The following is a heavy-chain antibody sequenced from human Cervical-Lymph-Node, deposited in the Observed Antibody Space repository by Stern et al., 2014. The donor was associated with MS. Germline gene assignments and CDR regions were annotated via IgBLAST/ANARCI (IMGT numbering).Heavy chain of an antibody. Sequence: QVQLQESGPGLVKPSETLSLTCTVSGDSINSYYWSWIRQPPGKGLEWIGYIYDSGNTNYNPSLKSRVTISVDTSKSQFFLKLSSVTAADTAAYYCAREVHDYGGAFDIWGQGTMVTVSS. CDR2: IYDSGNT. J-gene: IGHJ3*02. V-gene: IGHV4-59*01. CDR1: GDSINSYY. D-gene: IGHD4-23*01. CDR3: AREVHDYGGAFDI.